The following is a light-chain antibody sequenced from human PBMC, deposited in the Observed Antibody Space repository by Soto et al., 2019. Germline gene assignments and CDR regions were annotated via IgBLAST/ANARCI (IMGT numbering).Light chain of an antibody. CDR2: GAS. V-gene: IGKV3-20*01. J-gene: IGKJ2*01. CDR3: QQYDNSPPMYT. Sequence: EILLTQSPGTLSLSSGERATLSCRASQSVSSCYLAWYQQKPGQAPRLLIFGASSRATGIPDRFIGSGSGTDFPLTISRLEPEDFAVYYCQQYDNSPPMYTFGQGTNLEIK. CDR1: QSVSSCY.